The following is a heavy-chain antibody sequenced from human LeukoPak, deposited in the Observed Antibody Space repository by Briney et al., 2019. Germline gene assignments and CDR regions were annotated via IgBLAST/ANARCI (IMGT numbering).Heavy chain of an antibody. Sequence: GGSLKLPCAASGFTFSGSAMHWVRQASGKGLEWVGRIRSKANSYATAYAASVKGRFTISRDDSKNTAYLQMNSLKTEDTAVYYCTRPDYGDSRLTYYYYGMDVWGQGTTVTVSS. CDR3: TRPDYGDSRLTYYYYGMDV. J-gene: IGHJ6*02. V-gene: IGHV3-73*01. CDR2: IRSKANSYAT. D-gene: IGHD4-17*01. CDR1: GFTFSGSA.